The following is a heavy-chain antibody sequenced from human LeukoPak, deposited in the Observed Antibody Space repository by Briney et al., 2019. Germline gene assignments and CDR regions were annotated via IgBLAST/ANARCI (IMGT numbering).Heavy chain of an antibody. D-gene: IGHD6-19*01. V-gene: IGHV3-30*03. CDR2: ISYDGSNK. CDR1: GFTFSSYG. CDR3: ASWPGGWYGEDS. J-gene: IGHJ4*02. Sequence: GGSLRLSCAASGFTFSSYGMHWVRQAPGKGLEWVAVISYDGSNKYYADSVKGRFTISRDNSKNTLYLQMNSLRAEDTAVYYCASWPGGWYGEDSWGQGTLVTVSS.